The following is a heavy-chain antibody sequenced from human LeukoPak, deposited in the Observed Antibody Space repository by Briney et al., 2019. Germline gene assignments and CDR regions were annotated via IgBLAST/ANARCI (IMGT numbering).Heavy chain of an antibody. CDR3: AKIGANVGF. CDR2: INGGGGST. CDR1: GFTFSSYA. Sequence: GGSLRLSCAASGFTFSSYAMSWVRQAPGKGLDWGSSINGGGGSTYYADSVKGRFTISRDNSNNTLYLQMNSLRAEDTAVYYCAKIGANVGFWGQGTLVTVSS. J-gene: IGHJ4*02. V-gene: IGHV3-23*01. D-gene: IGHD4/OR15-4a*01.